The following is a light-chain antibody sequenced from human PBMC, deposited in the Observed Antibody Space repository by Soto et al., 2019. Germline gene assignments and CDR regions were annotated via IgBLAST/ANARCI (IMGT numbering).Light chain of an antibody. CDR1: QSISTY. Sequence: DIQMTQSPSTLSASVGDRVSITFRASQSISTYLAWYQQKPGKAPKLLIHDASSLESGVPSRFSGSGSGTEFTLTISSLQPDDFATYYCQQYNSYCTFGQGTKV. V-gene: IGKV1-5*01. CDR3: QQYNSYCT. CDR2: DAS. J-gene: IGKJ1*01.